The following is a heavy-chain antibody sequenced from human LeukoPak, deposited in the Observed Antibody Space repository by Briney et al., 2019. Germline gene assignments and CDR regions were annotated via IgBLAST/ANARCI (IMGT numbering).Heavy chain of an antibody. D-gene: IGHD5-24*01. CDR2: IYHSGST. Sequence: PSETLSLTCAVSGGSISSSNWWSWVRQPPGKGLEWVGEIYHSGSTNYNPSLKSRVTISVDTSKNQFSLKLSSVTAADTAVYYCARGRKMATKPHWYYGMDVWGQGTTVTVSS. CDR3: ARGRKMATKPHWYYGMDV. CDR1: GGSISSSNW. J-gene: IGHJ6*02. V-gene: IGHV4-4*02.